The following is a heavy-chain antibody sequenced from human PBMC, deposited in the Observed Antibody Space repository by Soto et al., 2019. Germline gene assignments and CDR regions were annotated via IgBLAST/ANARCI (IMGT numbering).Heavy chain of an antibody. J-gene: IGHJ4*02. D-gene: IGHD3-10*01. CDR1: GFTFTSYA. Sequence: ASVKVSCKSSGFTFTSYAIHWLRQAPGQRPQWMGWINGGSGNTKYSQDFQGRVTFTRDTFATTAYLKLSSLRSEDTAVYYCARVPPWGNSAGDYYIQHYDSWGQGTPVTVSS. V-gene: IGHV1-3*01. CDR3: ARVPPWGNSAGDYYIQHYDS. CDR2: INGGSGNT.